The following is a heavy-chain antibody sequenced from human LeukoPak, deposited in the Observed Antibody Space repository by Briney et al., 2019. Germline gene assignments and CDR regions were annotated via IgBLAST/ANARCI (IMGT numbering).Heavy chain of an antibody. CDR2: IIPLFRTI. V-gene: IGHV1-69*13. CDR1: GDIFSNYA. J-gene: IGHJ4*02. Sequence: ASVKVSCKASGDIFSNYAINWVRQAPGQGLEWMGGIIPLFRTIDYAPRFQGRVTITADESTNIVYMEVNSLRYEDTAVYFCARAGECSRGAFYSDKIDYWGQGTLVTVSS. D-gene: IGHD2-21*02. CDR3: ARAGECSRGAFYSDKIDY.